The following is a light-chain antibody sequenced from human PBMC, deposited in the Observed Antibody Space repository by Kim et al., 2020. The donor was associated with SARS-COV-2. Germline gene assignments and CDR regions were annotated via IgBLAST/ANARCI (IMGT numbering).Light chain of an antibody. CDR3: QSRDSGGKVI. V-gene: IGLV3-19*01. CDR2: GRN. Sequence: SSELTQDPAVYVALVQTVRITCQGDSLRSYYATWYQQKPRQAPVLVIYGRNNRPSGIPDRFSGSTSGNTASLTISGAQAEDGGDFYCQSRDSGGKVIFGGGTKVTVL. CDR1: SLRSYY. J-gene: IGLJ2*01.